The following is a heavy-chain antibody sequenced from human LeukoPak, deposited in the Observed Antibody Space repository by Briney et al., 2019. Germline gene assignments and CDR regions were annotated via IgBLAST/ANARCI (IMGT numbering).Heavy chain of an antibody. CDR2: IYTSGST. CDR3: ARDGRFPPEVLPRYFDY. Sequence: SETLSLTCTVSGGSISSYYWSWIRQPAGKGLEWIGRIYTSGSTNYNPSLKSRVTMSVDTSKNQLSLKLSSVTAADTAVYYCARDGRFPPEVLPRYFDYWGQGTLVTVSS. D-gene: IGHD1-26*01. V-gene: IGHV4-4*07. CDR1: GGSISSYY. J-gene: IGHJ4*02.